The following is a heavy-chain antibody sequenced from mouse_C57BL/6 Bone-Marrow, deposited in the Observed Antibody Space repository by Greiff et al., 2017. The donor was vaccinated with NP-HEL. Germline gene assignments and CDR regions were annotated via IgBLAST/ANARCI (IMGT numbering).Heavy chain of an antibody. CDR3: VGTTVVAYYFDY. CDR1: GYTFTSYW. Sequence: QVQLQQPGAELVKPGASVKLSCKASGYTFTSYWMHWVKQRPGQGLEWIGMIHPNSGSTNYNEKFKSKATLTVDKSSSTAYMQLSSLTSEDSAVYYCVGTTVVAYYFDYWGQGTTLTVSS. V-gene: IGHV1-64*01. J-gene: IGHJ2*01. CDR2: IHPNSGST. D-gene: IGHD1-1*01.